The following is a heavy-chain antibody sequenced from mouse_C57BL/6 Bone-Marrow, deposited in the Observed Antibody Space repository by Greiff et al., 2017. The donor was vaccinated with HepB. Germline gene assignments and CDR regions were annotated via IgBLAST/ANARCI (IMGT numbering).Heavy chain of an antibody. CDR3: ARYRRKYPFDY. CDR2: INPNNGGT. J-gene: IGHJ2*01. CDR1: GYTFTDYY. V-gene: IGHV1-26*01. Sequence: VQLQQSGPELVKPGASVKISCKASGYTFTDYYMNWVKQSHGKSLEWIGDINPNNGGTSYNQKFKGKATLTVDKSSSTAYMELRSLTSEDSAVYYCARYRRKYPFDYWGQGTTLTVSS. D-gene: IGHD5-1*01.